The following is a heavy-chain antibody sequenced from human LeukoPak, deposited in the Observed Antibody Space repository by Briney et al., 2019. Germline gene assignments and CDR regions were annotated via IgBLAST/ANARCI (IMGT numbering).Heavy chain of an antibody. Sequence: PSETLSLTCAVYGGSFSTSNYYWGWIRQPPGKGLEWIGEINHSGSTNYNPSLKSRVTISVDTSKNQFSLKLSSVTAADTAVYYCARQTRRQQLVPGGGDYYYYMDVWGKGTTVTISS. CDR2: INHSGST. D-gene: IGHD6-13*01. J-gene: IGHJ6*03. V-gene: IGHV4-34*01. CDR1: GGSFSTSNYY. CDR3: ARQTRRQQLVPGGGDYYYYMDV.